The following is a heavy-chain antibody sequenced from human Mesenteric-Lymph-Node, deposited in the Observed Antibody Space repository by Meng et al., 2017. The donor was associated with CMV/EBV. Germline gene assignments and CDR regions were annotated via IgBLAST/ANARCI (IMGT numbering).Heavy chain of an antibody. Sequence: GESLKISCTTSGFNFGEYAMSWVRQAPGKGLEWVGFIRNKAYGATTEYAASVKGRFTVSRDDSRSIAYLQMDNLKSEDTAVYYCARATGYTSGWWWGYFDYWGQGTVVTVSS. CDR1: GFNFGEYA. J-gene: IGHJ4*02. CDR3: ARATGYTSGWWWGYFDY. V-gene: IGHV3-49*04. CDR2: IRNKAYGATT. D-gene: IGHD6-19*01.